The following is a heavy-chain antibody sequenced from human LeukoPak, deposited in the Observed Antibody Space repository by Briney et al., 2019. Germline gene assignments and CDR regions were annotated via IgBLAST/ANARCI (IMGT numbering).Heavy chain of an antibody. V-gene: IGHV1-2*02. D-gene: IGHD1-26*01. CDR2: INPNSGGT. CDR1: GYTFTGYY. CDR3: ARDPTLSGSYYGVLDY. J-gene: IGHJ4*02. Sequence: ASVKVSCKASGYTFTGYYMHWVRQAPGQGLEWMGWINPNSGGTNYAQKLQGRVTMTTDTSTSTAYMELRGLRSDDTAVYYCARDPTLSGSYYGVLDYWGQGTLVTVSS.